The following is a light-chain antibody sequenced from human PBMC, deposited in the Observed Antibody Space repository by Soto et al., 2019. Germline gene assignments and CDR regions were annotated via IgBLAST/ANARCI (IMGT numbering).Light chain of an antibody. CDR2: AAS. J-gene: IGKJ2*01. V-gene: IGKV1-9*01. CDR1: QGISSY. Sequence: IQLTQSPSSLSASVGDRVIMTCRASQGISSYLAWYQQKPGKAPTLLIYAASTLETGVPSRFSGSGSGTDFTLTISSLQPEDFATYYCQQFSSHSSTFGQGTKVDIK. CDR3: QQFSSHSST.